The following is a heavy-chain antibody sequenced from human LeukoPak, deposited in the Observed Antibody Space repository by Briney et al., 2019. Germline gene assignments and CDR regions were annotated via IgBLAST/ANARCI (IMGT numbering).Heavy chain of an antibody. J-gene: IGHJ4*02. CDR2: INHSGST. V-gene: IGHV4-34*01. Sequence: SETLSLTCAVYGGSFSGYYWSWIRQPPGKELEWIGEINHSGSTNYNPSLKSRVTISVDTSKNQFSLKLSSVTAADTAVYYCARIVRHSLDYWGQGTLVTVSS. CDR3: ARIVRHSLDY. D-gene: IGHD2-21*01. CDR1: GGSFSGYY.